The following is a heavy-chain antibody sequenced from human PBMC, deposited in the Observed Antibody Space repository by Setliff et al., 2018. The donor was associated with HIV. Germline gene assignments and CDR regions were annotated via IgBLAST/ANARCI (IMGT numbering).Heavy chain of an antibody. CDR1: GGSFSGYY. D-gene: IGHD3-16*01. J-gene: IGHJ6*02. CDR3: ARSKKRGDYYYYGMDV. V-gene: IGHV4-34*01. CDR2: INHSGST. Sequence: NPSETLSLTCAVYGGSFSGYYWSWIRQSPGKGLDWIGEINHSGSTNYSPSLKSRVTRSVDTSKNQFSLKLSSVTAADTAVYYCARSKKRGDYYYYGMDVWGQGTTVTVSS.